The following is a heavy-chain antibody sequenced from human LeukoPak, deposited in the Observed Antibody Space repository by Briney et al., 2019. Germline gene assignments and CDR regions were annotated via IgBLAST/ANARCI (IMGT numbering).Heavy chain of an antibody. V-gene: IGHV1-69*13. CDR2: INPIFGTA. D-gene: IGHD3-10*01. CDR3: AKTMVRPWGANDAFDI. J-gene: IGHJ3*02. CDR1: GGTFSSYA. Sequence: SVKVSCKASGGTFSSYAISWVRQAPGQGLEWMGGINPIFGTANYAQKFQGRVTITADESTSTAYMELSSLRSEDTAVYYCAKTMVRPWGANDAFDIWGQGTMVTVSS.